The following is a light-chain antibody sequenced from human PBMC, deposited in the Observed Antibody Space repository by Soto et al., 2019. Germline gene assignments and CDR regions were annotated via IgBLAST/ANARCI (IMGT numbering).Light chain of an antibody. Sequence: EIVLTQSPGTLSLSPGERATLSCRASQRVSSSYLAWYQQKPGQAPRLLIYGASSRATGIPDRFSGSGSGTDFTLTISRLEPEDFAVYYCQQYGSSLITFGQGTRLEMK. CDR2: GAS. V-gene: IGKV3-20*01. CDR3: QQYGSSLIT. CDR1: QRVSSSY. J-gene: IGKJ5*01.